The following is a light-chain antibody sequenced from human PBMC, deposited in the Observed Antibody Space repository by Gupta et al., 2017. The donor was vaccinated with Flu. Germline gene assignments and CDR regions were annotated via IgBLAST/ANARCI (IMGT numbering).Light chain of an antibody. Sequence: DIQMTQSPSTLTASVGDRVTITCRASQSINSWLAWYQQKPGKAPKLLIYKASNLQSGVSSRFSGSESGTEFTLTISCLQSDDFATYYCQQYSTYSLYTFGQGTKVEIK. V-gene: IGKV1-5*03. CDR3: QQYSTYSLYT. CDR2: KAS. CDR1: QSINSW. J-gene: IGKJ2*01.